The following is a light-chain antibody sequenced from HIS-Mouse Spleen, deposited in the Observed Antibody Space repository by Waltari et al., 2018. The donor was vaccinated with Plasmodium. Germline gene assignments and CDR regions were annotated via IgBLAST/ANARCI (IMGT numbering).Light chain of an antibody. CDR2: DAS. CDR3: QQYGSSPYT. J-gene: IGKJ2*01. V-gene: IGKV3-20*01. Sequence: DIALTQSPATLSLSPGERATLSCKASQSVSSSYLAWYQQKPGQAPRLLIYDASSRATGIPDRFSGSGSGTDFTLTISRLEPEDFAVYYCQQYGSSPYTFGQGTKLEIK. CDR1: QSVSSSY.